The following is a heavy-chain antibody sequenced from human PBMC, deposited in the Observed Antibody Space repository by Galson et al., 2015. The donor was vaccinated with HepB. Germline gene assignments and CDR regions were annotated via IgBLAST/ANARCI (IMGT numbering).Heavy chain of an antibody. J-gene: IGHJ4*02. CDR1: GFTFSSYA. Sequence: SLRLSCAASGFTFSSYAMSWVRQAPGKGLEWVSAISGSGGSTYYADSVKGRFTISRDNSKNTLYLQMNSLRAEDTAVYYCAKDRDGDYFPSGDYFDYWGQGTLVTVSS. V-gene: IGHV3-23*01. D-gene: IGHD4-17*01. CDR3: AKDRDGDYFPSGDYFDY. CDR2: ISGSGGST.